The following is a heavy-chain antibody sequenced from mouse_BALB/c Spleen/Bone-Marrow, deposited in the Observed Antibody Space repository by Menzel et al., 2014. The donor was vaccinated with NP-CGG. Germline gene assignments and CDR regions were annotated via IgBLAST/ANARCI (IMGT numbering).Heavy chain of an antibody. V-gene: IGHV2-9*02. CDR2: IWAGGST. CDR1: GFSLTSYG. J-gene: IGHJ4*01. Sequence: QVQLQQSGPGLVAPSQSLSITCTVSGFSLTSYGVHWVRQPPGKGLEWLGVIWAGGSTNYNSALMSRLSISKDNSKSQFFLKINILKTNNTAIYYFPRFPMNYWDKETTFPFS. CDR3: PRFPMNY.